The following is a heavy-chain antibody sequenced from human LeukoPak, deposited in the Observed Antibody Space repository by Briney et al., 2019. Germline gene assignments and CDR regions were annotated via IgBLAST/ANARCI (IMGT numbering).Heavy chain of an antibody. CDR1: GGTFRNYD. D-gene: IGHD6-13*01. J-gene: IGHJ4*02. CDR3: ARTSSWFHLFDY. CDR2: IIVVFDTP. Sequence: SVKVSCKASGGTFRNYDISWVRQAPGQGLEWMGGIIVVFDTPQYAQKFQGRVTMTRDTSISTAYMELSSLRSDDTAMYYCARTSSWFHLFDYWGQGALVTVSS. V-gene: IGHV1-69*05.